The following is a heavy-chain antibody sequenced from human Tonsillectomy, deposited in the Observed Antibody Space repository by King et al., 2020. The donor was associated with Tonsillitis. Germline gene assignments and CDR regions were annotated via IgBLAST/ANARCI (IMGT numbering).Heavy chain of an antibody. Sequence: VQLVESGGGVVQPGRSLRLSCAASGFTFSSYGMHWVRQAPGKGLEWVAVISYDGTNKYYADSVKGRFNISRDSSKNTLYLQMNSLRAEDTDVYYCSREIGYCSGGSCFFPGAFDIWGQGTMVTVSS. V-gene: IGHV3-33*05. CDR2: ISYDGTNK. CDR1: GFTFSSYG. D-gene: IGHD2-15*01. J-gene: IGHJ3*02. CDR3: SREIGYCSGGSCFFPGAFDI.